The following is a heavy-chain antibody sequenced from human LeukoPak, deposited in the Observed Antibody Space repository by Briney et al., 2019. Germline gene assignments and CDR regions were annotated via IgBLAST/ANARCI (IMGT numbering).Heavy chain of an antibody. Sequence: GGSLRLSCAASGFTFSSYAMSWVRQAPGKGLVWVSRIKSDGQITTYADSVKGRFTTSRDNAKNTFYLQMNSLRVEDAAVYYCLLIILGGSSQHWGQGTLVSVSP. CDR1: GFTFSSYA. J-gene: IGHJ1*01. V-gene: IGHV3-74*01. D-gene: IGHD3-3*01. CDR2: IKSDGQIT. CDR3: LLIILGGSSQH.